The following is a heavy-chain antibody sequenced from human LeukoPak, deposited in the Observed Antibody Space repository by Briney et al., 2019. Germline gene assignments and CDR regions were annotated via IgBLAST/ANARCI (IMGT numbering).Heavy chain of an antibody. V-gene: IGHV6-1*01. J-gene: IGHJ4*02. CDR3: ARGVSYSFDY. CDR2: TYHRSKWYN. D-gene: IGHD1-26*01. Sequence: SQTLSLTCAISGDSVSSNGAAWHWIRQSPSRGLEWLGSTYHRSKWYNDYAQSVIGRISVNPDTPKNQFSLQLNSGTPEDTAVYYCARGVSYSFDYWGQGTLVTVSS. CDR1: GDSVSSNGAA.